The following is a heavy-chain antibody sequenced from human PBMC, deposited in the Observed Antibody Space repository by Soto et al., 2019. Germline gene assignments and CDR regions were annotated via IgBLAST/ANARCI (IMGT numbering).Heavy chain of an antibody. Sequence: GASVKVSCKASGYTFTSYAMHWMRQAPGQRLEWMGWINAGNGNTKYSQKFQGRVTITRDTSASTAYMELSSLRSEDTAVYYCATQGGAQTLDAFDIWGQGTMVTVSS. V-gene: IGHV1-3*01. CDR3: ATQGGAQTLDAFDI. CDR1: GYTFTSYA. D-gene: IGHD3-16*01. CDR2: INAGNGNT. J-gene: IGHJ3*02.